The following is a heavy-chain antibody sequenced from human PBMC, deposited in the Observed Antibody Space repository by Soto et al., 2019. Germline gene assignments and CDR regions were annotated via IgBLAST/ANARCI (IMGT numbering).Heavy chain of an antibody. CDR1: GFTFSSYS. D-gene: IGHD3-22*01. J-gene: IGHJ3*02. Sequence: GSLRLSCAASGFTFSSYSMNWVRQAPGKGLEWVSSISSSSSYIYYADSVKGRFTISRDNAKNSLYLQMNSLRAEDTAVYYCARGWLRYAFDIWGQGTMVTVSS. CDR2: ISSSSSYI. CDR3: ARGWLRYAFDI. V-gene: IGHV3-21*01.